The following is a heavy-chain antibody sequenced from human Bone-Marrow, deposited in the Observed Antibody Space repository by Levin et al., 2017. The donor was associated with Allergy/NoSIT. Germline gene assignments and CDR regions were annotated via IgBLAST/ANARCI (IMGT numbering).Heavy chain of an antibody. D-gene: IGHD1-26*01. CDR3: ARGYKYSWYYFDW. V-gene: IGHV4-61*01. J-gene: IGHJ4*02. Sequence: PGGSLRLSCTVSGGSISSDSHFWSWVRQSPGKGLEWIAYIYYNGKTEYNPSLESRVTISSDTSKNEVSLELRSATAADTAMYYCARGYKYSWYYFDWWGQGVLVTVSS. CDR2: IYYNGKT. CDR1: GGSISSDSHF.